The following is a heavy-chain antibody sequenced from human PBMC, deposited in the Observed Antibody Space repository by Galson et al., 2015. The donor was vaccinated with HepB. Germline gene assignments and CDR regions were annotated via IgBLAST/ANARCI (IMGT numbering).Heavy chain of an antibody. D-gene: IGHD3-3*01. J-gene: IGHJ6*03. CDR1: GYTFTDYV. CDR2: MNTNTGKP. CDR3: AGPPLRFLDWLPYYDYYYMDV. V-gene: IGHV7-4-1*02. Sequence: SVKVSCKASGYTFTDYVVNWVRQAPGQGLEWMGWMNTNTGKPTYAPGFAGRFVFSLDTSVTTAYLQISSLETDATAVYYCAGPPLRFLDWLPYYDYYYMDVWGEGTTVTVSS.